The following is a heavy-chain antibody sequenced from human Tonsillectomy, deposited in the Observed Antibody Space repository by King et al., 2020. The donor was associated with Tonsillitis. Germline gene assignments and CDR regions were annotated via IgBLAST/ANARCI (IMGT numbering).Heavy chain of an antibody. CDR3: AKHQRACSGGGSYSSFDF. D-gene: IGHD2-15*01. CDR1: GFTFSNFA. J-gene: IGHJ4*02. CDR2: ISGNGTTT. Sequence: VQLVESGGGLVQPGGSLRLSCAASGFTFSNFAMSWVRQAPEKGLEWGSDISGNGTTTNYADSVKGRFTISRDNSKNTLFLQMSGLRAEDTALYYCAKHQRACSGGGSYSSFDFWGQGTLVT. V-gene: IGHV3-23*04.